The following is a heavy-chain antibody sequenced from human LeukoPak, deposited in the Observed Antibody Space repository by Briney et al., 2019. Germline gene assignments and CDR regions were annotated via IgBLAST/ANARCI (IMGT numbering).Heavy chain of an antibody. CDR2: IIPIFGTA. CDR3: ARSDHMVREGHWYGWFDP. J-gene: IGHJ5*02. V-gene: IGHV1-69*13. Sequence: GASVKVSCKASGGTFSSYAISWVRQAPGQGLEWMGGIIPIFGTANYAQKFQGRVTITADESTSTAYMELSSLRSEDTAVYYCARSDHMVREGHWYGWFDPWGQGTLVTVSS. CDR1: GGTFSSYA. D-gene: IGHD3-10*01.